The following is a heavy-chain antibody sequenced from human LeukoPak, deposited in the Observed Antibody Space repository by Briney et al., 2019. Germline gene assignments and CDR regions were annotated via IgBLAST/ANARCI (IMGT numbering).Heavy chain of an antibody. CDR1: GFTFSSYA. J-gene: IGHJ5*02. CDR3: ARGYSSSWYAH. Sequence: GGSLRLSCSASGFTFSSYAMHWVRQAPGKGLEYVSAISSNGGSTYYADSVKGRFTISRDNAKNSLYLQMNSLSVEDTAVYYCARGYSSSWYAHWGQGTLVTVSS. V-gene: IGHV3-64*04. D-gene: IGHD6-13*01. CDR2: ISSNGGST.